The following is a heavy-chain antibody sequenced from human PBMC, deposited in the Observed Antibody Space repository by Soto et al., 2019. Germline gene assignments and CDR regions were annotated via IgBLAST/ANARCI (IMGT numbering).Heavy chain of an antibody. V-gene: IGHV1-18*01. J-gene: IGHJ4*02. D-gene: IGHD4-17*01. CDR1: GYPFTSYG. CDR3: ARYRTVVMDY. CDR2: LNAYNGNT. Sequence: QVQLVPYGAEVKKPGASVKVSCKASGYPFTSYGISRVRQAPGHGLEWMGWLNAYNGNTNYAQKIQGRVTKTTDTSTSTAYMELLSLRSDDTAVYYCARYRTVVMDYWGQGTLVTVSS.